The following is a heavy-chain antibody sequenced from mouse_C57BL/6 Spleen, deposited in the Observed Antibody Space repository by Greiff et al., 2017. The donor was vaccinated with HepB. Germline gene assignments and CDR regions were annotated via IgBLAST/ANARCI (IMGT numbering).Heavy chain of an antibody. J-gene: IGHJ1*03. CDR2: IDPSDSYT. V-gene: IGHV1-69*01. Sequence: QVQLQQPGAELVMPGASVKLSCKASGYTFTSYWMHWVKQRPGQGLEWIGEIDPSDSYTNYNQKFKGKSTLTVDKSSSTAYMQLSSLTSEDTAVYYCARPDYYGGSEGYFDVWGTGTTVTVSS. D-gene: IGHD1-1*01. CDR1: GYTFTSYW. CDR3: ARPDYYGGSEGYFDV.